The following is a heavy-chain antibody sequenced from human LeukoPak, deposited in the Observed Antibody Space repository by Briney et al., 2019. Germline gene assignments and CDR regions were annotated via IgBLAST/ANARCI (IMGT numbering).Heavy chain of an antibody. Sequence: PGGSLRLSCAASGFTFSSYWMSWVRQAPGKGLEWVANIKQDGSEKYYVDSVKGRFTISRDNAKNSLYLQMNSLRAEDTAVYYCARVSLDPSYWYFDLWGRGTLVTVSS. CDR2: IKQDGSEK. D-gene: IGHD1-1*01. J-gene: IGHJ2*01. CDR3: ARVSLDPSYWYFDL. V-gene: IGHV3-7*01. CDR1: GFTFSSYW.